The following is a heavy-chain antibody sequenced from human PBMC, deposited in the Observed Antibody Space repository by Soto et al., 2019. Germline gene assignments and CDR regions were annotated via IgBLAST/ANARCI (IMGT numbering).Heavy chain of an antibody. V-gene: IGHV4-30-2*01. CDR1: GDTISTGGYT. Sequence: QLQLQESGSRLVKSSETLSLTCDVSGDTISTGGYTWAWIRQPPGKAREWIGHTYHGGTPYYNPSLRSRVIISEDRSKTQFSLKVSSVTAAETAVYYFARETYGDYAGYFAPWGKGIQATVSS. J-gene: IGHJ5*02. CDR2: TYHGGTP. CDR3: ARETYGDYAGYFAP. D-gene: IGHD4-17*01.